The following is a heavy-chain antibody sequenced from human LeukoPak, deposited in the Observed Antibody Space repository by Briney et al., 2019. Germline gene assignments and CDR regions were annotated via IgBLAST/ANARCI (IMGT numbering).Heavy chain of an antibody. J-gene: IGHJ3*02. D-gene: IGHD5-18*01. CDR2: ISSSSGTI. Sequence: GGSLRLSCAASGFTFSSNSMNWVRQAPGKGLEWVSYISSSSGTIYYADSVKGRFTISRDNSKNTLYLQMNSLRAEDTAVYYCARRKWLHDAFDIWGQGTMVTVSS. V-gene: IGHV3-48*01. CDR3: ARRKWLHDAFDI. CDR1: GFTFSSNS.